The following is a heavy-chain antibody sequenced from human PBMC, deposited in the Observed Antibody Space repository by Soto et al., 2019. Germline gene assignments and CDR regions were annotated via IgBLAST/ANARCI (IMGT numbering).Heavy chain of an antibody. CDR3: ASSYGVLRFLEWAEGRFDY. Sequence: QLQLQESGPGLVKPSETLSLTCTVSGGSISSSSYYWGWIRQPPGKGLEWIGSIYYSGSTYYNPSLKSRVTISVDTSKNQFSLKLSSVTAADTAVYYCASSYGVLRFLEWAEGRFDYWGQGTLVTVS. CDR2: IYYSGST. V-gene: IGHV4-39*01. J-gene: IGHJ4*02. CDR1: GGSISSSSYY. D-gene: IGHD3-3*01.